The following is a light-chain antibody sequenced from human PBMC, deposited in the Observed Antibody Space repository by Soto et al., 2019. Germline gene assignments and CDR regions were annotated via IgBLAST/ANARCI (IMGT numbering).Light chain of an antibody. CDR1: QSVSNN. J-gene: IGKJ4*01. Sequence: IRMTQSPATLYVSKGERATFSCRARQSVSNNLAWYQQKAGQAPRLLIYGASARATGIPARFSGSGSGTEFTLSISSLQSEDFAVYYCQQYYDWPPLTFGGGTKVDIK. CDR3: QQYYDWPPLT. V-gene: IGKV3-15*01. CDR2: GAS.